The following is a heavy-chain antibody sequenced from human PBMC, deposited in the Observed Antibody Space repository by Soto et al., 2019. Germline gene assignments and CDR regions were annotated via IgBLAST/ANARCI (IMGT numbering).Heavy chain of an antibody. V-gene: IGHV3-21*01. CDR1: GFTFSNYS. D-gene: IGHD6-19*01. J-gene: IGHJ6*02. CDR2: ISRSSSTI. CDR3: ARDLKVAGANSYYYYGMDV. Sequence: EVQLVESGGGLVKPGGSLRLSCAASGFTFSNYSMNWVRQAPGKGLEWFSSISRSSSTIYYADSVKGRFTISRDNAKNALYLHMNSLGAGDTAVYYCARDLKVAGANSYYYYGMDVWGQGTTVIVSS.